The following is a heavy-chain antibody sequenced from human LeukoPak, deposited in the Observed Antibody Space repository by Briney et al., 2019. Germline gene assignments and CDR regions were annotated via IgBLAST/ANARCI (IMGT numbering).Heavy chain of an antibody. CDR2: IWYDGSNK. D-gene: IGHD4-17*01. J-gene: IGHJ4*02. V-gene: IGHV3-33*01. Sequence: GRSLRLSCAASGFSFSSYGMHWVRQAPGKGLEWVAVIWYDGSNKYYADSVKGRFTISRDNSKNTLYLQMNSLRVEDTAVYYCARDETEYGDYAYSDYWGQGTLVTVSS. CDR1: GFSFSSYG. CDR3: ARDETEYGDYAYSDY.